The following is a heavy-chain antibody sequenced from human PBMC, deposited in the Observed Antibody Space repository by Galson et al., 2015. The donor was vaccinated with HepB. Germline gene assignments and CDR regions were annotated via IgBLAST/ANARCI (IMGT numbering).Heavy chain of an antibody. Sequence: SLRLSCAASGFTFSSYALSWVRQAPGKGLEWVSAISGSVGSTYYAESVKGRFTISRDNSKNTLYLHMSSLRADDTAVYYCAKEAQSQPCFDYWGQGTLVTVSS. CDR1: GFTFSSYA. CDR3: AKEAQSQPCFDY. V-gene: IGHV3-23*01. J-gene: IGHJ4*02. D-gene: IGHD6-19*01. CDR2: ISGSVGST.